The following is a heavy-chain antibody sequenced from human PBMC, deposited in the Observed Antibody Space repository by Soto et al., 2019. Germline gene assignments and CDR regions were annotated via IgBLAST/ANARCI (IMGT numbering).Heavy chain of an antibody. CDR2: IYPGDSDS. J-gene: IGHJ4*02. V-gene: IGHV5-51*01. D-gene: IGHD2-2*01. CDR3: PKHEGYCSTTTCSNFDY. CDR1: GFTFTSYW. Sequence: GESLKISCXGSGFTFTSYWIAWVRQMPGKGLEWMGIIYPGDSDSSYSPSFQGQVTISADKSINTACLHWSSLKASDTAIYYCPKHEGYCSTTTCSNFDYWGQGTPVTVSS.